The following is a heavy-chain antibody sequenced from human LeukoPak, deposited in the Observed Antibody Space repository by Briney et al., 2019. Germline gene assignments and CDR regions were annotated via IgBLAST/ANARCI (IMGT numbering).Heavy chain of an antibody. D-gene: IGHD3-22*01. Sequence: GGSLRLSCAASGFTFSNAWMSWVRQAPGKGLEWVAVIWYDGSNKYYADSVKGRFTISRDNSKNTLYLQMNSLRAEDTAVYYCARDHYYYDSSGSPGYWGQGTLVTVSS. CDR2: IWYDGSNK. V-gene: IGHV3-33*08. J-gene: IGHJ4*02. CDR3: ARDHYYYDSSGSPGY. CDR1: GFTFSNAW.